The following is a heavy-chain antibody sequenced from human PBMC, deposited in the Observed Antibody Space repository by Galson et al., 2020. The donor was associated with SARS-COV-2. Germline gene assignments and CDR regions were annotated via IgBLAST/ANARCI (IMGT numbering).Heavy chain of an antibody. CDR1: SASISSTSYY. Sequence: SETLSLTCTVSSASISSTSYYWGWIRQPPGKGLEWIGSVYYSGSTYYNPSLKSRVAVSVDTSKSPSSLKVRSVTAADTAVYFCARSRLAPDFDYWGQGTLVTVSS. J-gene: IGHJ4*02. CDR3: ARSRLAPDFDY. V-gene: IGHV4-39*07. D-gene: IGHD5-12*01. CDR2: VYYSGST.